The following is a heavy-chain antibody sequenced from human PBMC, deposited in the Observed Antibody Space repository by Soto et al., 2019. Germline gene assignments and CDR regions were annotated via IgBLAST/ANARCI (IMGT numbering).Heavy chain of an antibody. CDR3: AREPVLTEWYFDN. CDR1: GFNFRSYS. D-gene: IGHD2-8*01. CDR2: TSSDGNTK. V-gene: IGHV3-30-3*01. J-gene: IGHJ4*02. Sequence: QVQLMESGGGAVQPGGSLRLSSATSGFNFRSYSMHWFRQAPGKGLEWVAVTSSDGNTKFYADSVKGRFTVSRDNSKNTLYLQMSALRPEDTAVYYSAREPVLTEWYFDNWGQGILVTVSS.